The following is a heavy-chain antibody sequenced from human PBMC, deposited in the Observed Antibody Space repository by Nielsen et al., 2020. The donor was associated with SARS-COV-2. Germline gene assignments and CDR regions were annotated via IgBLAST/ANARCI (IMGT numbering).Heavy chain of an antibody. CDR2: ISGSGGST. CDR3: AGGADFWSGTQKYYMDV. J-gene: IGHJ6*03. Sequence: GESLKISCAASGFSFSRYAMHWVRQAPGKGLEWVSAISGSGGSTYYADSVKGRFTISRDNSKNTLYLQMNSLRVEDTAVYYCAGGADFWSGTQKYYMDVWGKGTTVIVSS. CDR1: GFSFSRYA. V-gene: IGHV3-23*01. D-gene: IGHD3-3*01.